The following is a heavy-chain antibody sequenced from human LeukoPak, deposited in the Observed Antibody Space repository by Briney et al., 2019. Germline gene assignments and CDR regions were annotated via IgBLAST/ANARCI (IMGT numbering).Heavy chain of an antibody. Sequence: PGGSLRLSCAASGFTFDDYAMHWVRQAPGKGLEWVSSISSSSSYIYYADSVKGRFTISRDNAKNSLYLQMNSLRAEDTAVYYCARDLGYCSGGSCYSWFDPWGQGTLVTVSS. CDR3: ARDLGYCSGGSCYSWFDP. V-gene: IGHV3-21*01. J-gene: IGHJ5*02. CDR2: ISSSSSYI. D-gene: IGHD2-15*01. CDR1: GFTFDDYA.